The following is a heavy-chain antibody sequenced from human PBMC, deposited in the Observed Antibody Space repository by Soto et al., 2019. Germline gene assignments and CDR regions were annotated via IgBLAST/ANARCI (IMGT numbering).Heavy chain of an antibody. CDR1: GYSFTSYW. Sequence: GESLKISCKGSGYSFTSYWIGWERQMPGKGLEWMGIIYPGDSDTRYSPSFQGQVTISADKSISTAYLQWSSLKASDTAMYYCARTRVVAAIQGYYYYYYMDVWGKGTTVTVS. D-gene: IGHD2-15*01. V-gene: IGHV5-51*01. J-gene: IGHJ6*03. CDR3: ARTRVVAAIQGYYYYYYMDV. CDR2: IYPGDSDT.